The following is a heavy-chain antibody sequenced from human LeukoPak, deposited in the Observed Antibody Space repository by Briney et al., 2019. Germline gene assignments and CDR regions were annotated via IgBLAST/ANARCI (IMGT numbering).Heavy chain of an antibody. CDR1: GFTFSSYR. V-gene: IGHV3-21*01. J-gene: IGHJ4*02. CDR2: ISSSSSYI. Sequence: GGSLRLSCAASGFTFSSYRMIWVRQTPGKGLEWVSSISSSSSYIYYADSVKGRFTISRDNAKNSLHLQMNSLRAEDTAVYYCARDRVLPPQYYDIFTGYIDFDYWGQGTLVTVSS. CDR3: ARDRVLPPQYYDIFTGYIDFDY. D-gene: IGHD3-9*01.